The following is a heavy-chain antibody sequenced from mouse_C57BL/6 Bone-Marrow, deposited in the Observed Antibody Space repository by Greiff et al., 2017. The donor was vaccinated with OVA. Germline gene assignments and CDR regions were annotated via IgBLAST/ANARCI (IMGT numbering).Heavy chain of an antibody. D-gene: IGHD2-4*01. Sequence: EVQVVESGGGLVKPGGSLKLSCAASGFTFSSYAMSWVRQTPEKWLEWVATISDGGSYTYYPDNVKGRFTISRDNAKNNLYLQMSHLKSEDTAMYYCARGEDYGEYAMDYWGQGTSVTVSS. CDR2: ISDGGSYT. V-gene: IGHV5-4*01. CDR3: ARGEDYGEYAMDY. J-gene: IGHJ4*01. CDR1: GFTFSSYA.